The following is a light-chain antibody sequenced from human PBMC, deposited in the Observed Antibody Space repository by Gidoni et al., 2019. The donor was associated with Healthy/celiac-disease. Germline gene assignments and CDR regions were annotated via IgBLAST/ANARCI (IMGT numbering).Light chain of an antibody. CDR3: QQYNNWPSHT. Sequence: EIVMTQSPATLSVYPGERATLSCRASQSVSSNLAWYQQKPGQAPRLLIYGASTRATGIPARFSGSGSGTEFTLTISSLQSEDFAVYYCQQYNNWPSHTFGQGTKLEIK. V-gene: IGKV3-15*01. CDR2: GAS. CDR1: QSVSSN. J-gene: IGKJ2*01.